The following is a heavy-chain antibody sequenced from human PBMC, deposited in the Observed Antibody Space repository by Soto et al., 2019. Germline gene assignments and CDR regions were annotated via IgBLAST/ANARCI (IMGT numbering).Heavy chain of an antibody. J-gene: IGHJ4*02. CDR1: GDIFINYY. CDR3: ARDLAAGDF. D-gene: IGHD6-13*01. V-gene: IGHV1-46*01. CDR2: INPNGGST. Sequence: QVQLVQSGAEVKKPGASVKVSCKASGDIFINYYIHWVRQAPGQGLEWIGIINPNGGSTNYAQKFRGRVTLARDTSTSTVYMDLSRLRSEDTAMYYCARDLAAGDFWGQGTLVTVSS.